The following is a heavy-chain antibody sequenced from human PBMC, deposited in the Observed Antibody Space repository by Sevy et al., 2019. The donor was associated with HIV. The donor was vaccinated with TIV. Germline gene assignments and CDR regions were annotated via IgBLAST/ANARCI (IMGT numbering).Heavy chain of an antibody. J-gene: IGHJ5*02. V-gene: IGHV3-11*01. CDR2: ISSSGSTI. D-gene: IGHD6-6*01. Sequence: GGSLRLSCAASGFTFSDYYMSWIRQAPGKGLEWVSYISSSGSTIYYADSVKGRFTISRDNAKNSRYLQMNSLRAEDTAVYYCAREFEYSSSGNWFDPWGQGTLVTVSS. CDR1: GFTFSDYY. CDR3: AREFEYSSSGNWFDP.